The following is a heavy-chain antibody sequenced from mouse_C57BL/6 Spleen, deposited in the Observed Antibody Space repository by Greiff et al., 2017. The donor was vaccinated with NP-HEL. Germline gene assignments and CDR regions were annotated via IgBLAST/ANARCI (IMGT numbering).Heavy chain of an antibody. CDR3: ARYGDLFWYFDV. CDR2: IFPGDGDT. V-gene: IGHV1-80*01. D-gene: IGHD1-1*01. CDR1: GYAFSSYW. J-gene: IGHJ1*03. Sequence: QLQLQQSGAELVKPGASVKISCKASGYAFSSYWINWVKQRPGMGLEWLGQIFPGDGDTNYNGKFNGKATLTSDKSSNTAYMQLSSLTSEDAAVYFCARYGDLFWYFDVWGTGTTVTVSS.